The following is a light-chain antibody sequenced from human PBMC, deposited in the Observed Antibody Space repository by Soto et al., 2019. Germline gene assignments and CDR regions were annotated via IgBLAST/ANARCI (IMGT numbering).Light chain of an antibody. CDR2: GAS. CDR3: QQYNNWPLT. V-gene: IGKV3-20*01. CDR1: QSVSSSY. Sequence: EIVLTQSPGTLSLSPGERATLSCRASQSVSSSYLAWYQQKPGEAPRLLNDGASSTATSIPDRFSGSGSGNAFTLTISRLEPEDFAVYYWQQYNNWPLTFGGGTKVEIK. J-gene: IGKJ4*01.